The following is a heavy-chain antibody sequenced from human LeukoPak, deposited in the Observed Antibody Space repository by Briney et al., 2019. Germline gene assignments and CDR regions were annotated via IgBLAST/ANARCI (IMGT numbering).Heavy chain of an antibody. CDR3: TSEYFDH. CDR2: IRSKSYGGTT. Sequence: GGSLRLSCTASGFTFGDYVTSWVRQAPGKGLEWVGFIRSKSYGGTTEYAASVKGRFTISRDDSKSIAYLQMNSLKTEDTAVYYCTSEYFDHWGQGTLVTVSS. V-gene: IGHV3-49*04. CDR1: GFTFGDYV. J-gene: IGHJ4*02.